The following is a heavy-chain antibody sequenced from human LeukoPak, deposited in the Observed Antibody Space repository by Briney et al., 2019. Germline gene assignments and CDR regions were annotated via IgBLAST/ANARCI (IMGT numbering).Heavy chain of an antibody. J-gene: IGHJ6*03. D-gene: IGHD5-12*01. V-gene: IGHV3-30*02. CDR3: AKGGGYEAQYYYYYLDV. CDR1: GFTFSSYG. Sequence: PGGSLRLSCAASGFTFSSYGMYWVRQAPGKGLEWVAFIRYDGSNKYYADSVKGRFTVSRDNSKNRLYLQMKSLRAEDTAVYYCAKGGGYEAQYYYYYLDVWGKGTTVTISS. CDR2: IRYDGSNK.